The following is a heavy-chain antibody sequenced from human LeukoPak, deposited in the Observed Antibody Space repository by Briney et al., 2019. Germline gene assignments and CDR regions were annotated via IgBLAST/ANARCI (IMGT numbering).Heavy chain of an antibody. CDR3: APPSGPEFF. V-gene: IGHV3-23*01. J-gene: IGHJ3*01. Sequence: PGGSLRLPCAASGFTFSSYAMSWVRQAPGKGLEWVSGISGSGDNTNYADSVKGRFTISRGNSKNTLYLQMNSLRAEDTAVYYCAPPSGPEFFWGQGTILTVSS. CDR2: ISGSGDNT. D-gene: IGHD6-19*01. CDR1: GFTFSSYA.